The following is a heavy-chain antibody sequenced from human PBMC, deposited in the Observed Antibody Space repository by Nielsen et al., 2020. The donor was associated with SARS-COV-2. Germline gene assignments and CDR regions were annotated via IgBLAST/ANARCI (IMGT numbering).Heavy chain of an antibody. D-gene: IGHD4-11*01. J-gene: IGHJ6*03. CDR2: ISYSGTS. Sequence: SETLSLTCTVSGGSIDNYHWIWIRQPPGKGLEWIGYISYSGTSNYNPSLESRVTISVDTSKNQISLNLSSVTAADTAVYYCARETTTRGYYYYYYMDVWGKGTTVTVSS. CDR1: GGSIDNYH. CDR3: ARETTTRGYYYYYYMDV. V-gene: IGHV4-59*01.